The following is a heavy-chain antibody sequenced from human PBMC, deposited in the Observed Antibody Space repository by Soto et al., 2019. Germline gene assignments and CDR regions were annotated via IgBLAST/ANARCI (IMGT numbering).Heavy chain of an antibody. J-gene: IGHJ5*02. Sequence: ASVKVSCKASGYTFTSYDINWVRQATGQGLEWMGWMNPNSGNTGYAQKFQGRVTMTRNTSISTAYMELSSLRSEDTAVYYCARGRKFLWFGEPGAGFDPWGQGTLVTVSS. CDR1: GYTFTSYD. V-gene: IGHV1-8*01. CDR2: MNPNSGNT. CDR3: ARGRKFLWFGEPGAGFDP. D-gene: IGHD3-10*01.